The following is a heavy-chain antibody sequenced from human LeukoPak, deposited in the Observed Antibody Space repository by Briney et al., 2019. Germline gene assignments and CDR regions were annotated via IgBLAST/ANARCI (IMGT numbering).Heavy chain of an antibody. CDR1: GFTFSSYS. CDR3: ARAATGLTTYYYYYYMDV. D-gene: IGHD1-26*01. J-gene: IGHJ6*03. Sequence: GGSLRLSCAASGFTFSSYSMNWVRQAPGKGLEWVSSITRSNYIYYADSVKGRFTISRDNAKNSLYLQMNSLRAEDTAVYYCARAATGLTTYYYYYYMDVWGKGTTVTVSS. CDR2: ITRSNYI. V-gene: IGHV3-21*06.